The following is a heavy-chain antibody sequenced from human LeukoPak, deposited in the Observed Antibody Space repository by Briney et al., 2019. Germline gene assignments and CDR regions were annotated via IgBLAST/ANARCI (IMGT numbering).Heavy chain of an antibody. Sequence: GGSLRLSCVASGFPFSSYWMTWVRQAPGKGLEWVAVMSFDGSNKYYAESVKGRFSISRDNSKNTLYIQMHSLRPEDTAVYYCARPSGSGSYYNEYYFDSWGQGTLVTVSS. V-gene: IGHV3-30-3*01. J-gene: IGHJ4*02. CDR3: ARPSGSGSYYNEYYFDS. D-gene: IGHD3-10*01. CDR2: MSFDGSNK. CDR1: GFPFSSYW.